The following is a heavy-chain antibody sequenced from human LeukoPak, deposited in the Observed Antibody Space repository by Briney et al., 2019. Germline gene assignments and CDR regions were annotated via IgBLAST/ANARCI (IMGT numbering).Heavy chain of an antibody. CDR1: GVSISSSSYY. D-gene: IGHD6-13*01. J-gene: IGHJ4*02. CDR3: ARGAAAEFDY. V-gene: IGHV4-39*01. CDR2: IYYSGST. Sequence: SETLSLTCTVSGVSISSSSYYWGWIRQPPGKGLEWIGSIYYSGSTYYNPSLKSRVTISVDTSKNQFSLKLSSVTAADTAVYYCARGAAAEFDYWGQGTLVTVSS.